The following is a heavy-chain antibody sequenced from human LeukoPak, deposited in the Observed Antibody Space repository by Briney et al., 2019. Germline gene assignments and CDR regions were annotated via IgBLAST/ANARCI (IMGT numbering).Heavy chain of an antibody. V-gene: IGHV3-23*01. CDR3: AKAREGTLYGADTLLYYAMDV. Sequence: GGSLRLSCATSGFTFDTHAMNWVRQVPGKGLEWVSFISGNGGSTYYANSVKGRFTISRDDSSNTLYLQMNSLRADDTAIYYCAKAREGTLYGADTLLYYAMDVWGQGTTVSVSS. J-gene: IGHJ6*02. CDR2: ISGNGGST. D-gene: IGHD1-1*01. CDR1: GFTFDTHA.